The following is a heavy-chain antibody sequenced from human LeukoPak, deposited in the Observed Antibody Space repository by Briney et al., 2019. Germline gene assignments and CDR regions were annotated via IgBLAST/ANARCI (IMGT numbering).Heavy chain of an antibody. CDR3: ARAGDSSGYSFDY. CDR1: GFTVSSNY. D-gene: IGHD3-22*01. CDR2: IYSGGST. Sequence: PGGSLRLSCAASGFTVSSNYMSWVRQAPGKGLEWVSVIYSGGSTYYADSVKGRFTISRDNSKNTLYLQMNSLRAEDTAVYYCARAGDSSGYSFDYWGQGTLVTVS. J-gene: IGHJ4*02. V-gene: IGHV3-53*01.